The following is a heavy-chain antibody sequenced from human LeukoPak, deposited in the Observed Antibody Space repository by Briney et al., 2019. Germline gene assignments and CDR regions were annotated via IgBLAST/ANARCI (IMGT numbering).Heavy chain of an antibody. CDR1: GGSFSRYY. Sequence: SETQSLICAVYGGSFSRYYWSWIRQSPGKGLEWIAEIDHRGDTNYNPSVKSRVTISVDTSKNQFSLKVRSLSAADTAVYYCARGATISETGYFDFWGQGTLVTVSS. CDR3: ARGATISETGYFDF. J-gene: IGHJ4*03. V-gene: IGHV4-34*01. D-gene: IGHD5-24*01. CDR2: IDHRGDT.